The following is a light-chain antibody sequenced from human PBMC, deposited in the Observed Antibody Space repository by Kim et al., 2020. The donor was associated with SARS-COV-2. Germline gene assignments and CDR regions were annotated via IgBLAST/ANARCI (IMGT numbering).Light chain of an antibody. CDR3: QQYDNFPLT. J-gene: IGKJ4*01. CDR2: DAS. V-gene: IGKV1-33*01. CDR1: QDISNY. Sequence: DIQMTQSPSSLSASVGDRVTITCQASQDISNYLNWYQQKLGKAPKLLIYDASNLETGVPSRFSGSGSGSDFTFTISSLQTEDIATYYCQQYDNFPLTFGGVTKVDIK.